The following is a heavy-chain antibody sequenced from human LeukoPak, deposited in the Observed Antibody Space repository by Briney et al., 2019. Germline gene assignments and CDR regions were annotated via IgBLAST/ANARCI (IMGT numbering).Heavy chain of an antibody. CDR2: INHSGST. CDR1: GGSISSYY. CDR3: ARRQYYYDSSGYYHYYYYYYMDV. J-gene: IGHJ6*03. Sequence: SETLSLTCTVSGGSISSYYWSWIRQPPGKGLEWIGEINHSGSTNYNPSLKSRVTISVDTSKNQFSLKLSSVTAADTAVYYCARRQYYYDSSGYYHYYYYYYMDVWGKGTTVTLSS. V-gene: IGHV4-34*01. D-gene: IGHD3-22*01.